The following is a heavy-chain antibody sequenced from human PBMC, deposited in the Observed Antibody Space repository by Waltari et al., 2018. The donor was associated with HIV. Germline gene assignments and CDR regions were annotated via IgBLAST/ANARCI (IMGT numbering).Heavy chain of an antibody. Sequence: EVQLVESGGGLVKPGGSLRLSCAASGFTFSNAWMSWVRQAPGKGLEWVGRIKSKTDGGTTDYAAPVKGRFTISRDDSKNTLYLQMNSLKTEDTAVYYCTTGPIAVAGHYYYYGMDVWGQGTTVTVSS. J-gene: IGHJ6*02. D-gene: IGHD6-19*01. V-gene: IGHV3-15*01. CDR2: IKSKTDGGTT. CDR3: TTGPIAVAGHYYYYGMDV. CDR1: GFTFSNAW.